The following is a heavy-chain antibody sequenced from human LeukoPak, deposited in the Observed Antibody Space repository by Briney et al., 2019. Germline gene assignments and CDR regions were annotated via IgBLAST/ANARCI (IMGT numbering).Heavy chain of an antibody. V-gene: IGHV4-59*12. CDR3: ARERSTLVTLLGYFDY. Sequence: SETLSLTCTVSGGSISSYYWSWIRQPPGKGLEWIGYIYYSGSTNYNPSLKSRVTISVDTSKNQFSLKLSSVTAADTAVYYCARERSTLVTLLGYFDYWGQGTLVTVSS. CDR1: GGSISSYY. D-gene: IGHD2-21*02. CDR2: IYYSGST. J-gene: IGHJ4*02.